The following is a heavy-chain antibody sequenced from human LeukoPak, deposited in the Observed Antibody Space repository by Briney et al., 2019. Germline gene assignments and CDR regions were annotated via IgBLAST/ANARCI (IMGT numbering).Heavy chain of an antibody. D-gene: IGHD3-22*01. Sequence: SETLSLTCTVSGGSISSSSYYWGWIRQPPGKGLEWFGSIYYSGSTYYNPSLKSRVTISVDTSKNQFSLKLSSVTAADTAVYYCARQSQYYYDSSGYYPPTYYFDYWGQGTLVTVSS. J-gene: IGHJ4*02. CDR3: ARQSQYYYDSSGYYPPTYYFDY. CDR1: GGSISSSSYY. V-gene: IGHV4-39*01. CDR2: IYYSGST.